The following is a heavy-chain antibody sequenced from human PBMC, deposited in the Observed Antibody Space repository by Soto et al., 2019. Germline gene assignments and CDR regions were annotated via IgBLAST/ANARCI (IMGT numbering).Heavy chain of an antibody. V-gene: IGHV3-23*01. CDR2: ISGSGGST. D-gene: IGHD1-26*01. CDR3: AKGQGGGPFQH. Sequence: GGSLRLSCAASGFTFSSYAMSWVRQAPGEGLEWVSAISGSGGSTYYADSVKGRFTISRDNSKNTLYLQMNSLRAEDPAVYYCAKGQGGGPFQHWGQGTLVTVSS. CDR1: GFTFSSYA. J-gene: IGHJ1*01.